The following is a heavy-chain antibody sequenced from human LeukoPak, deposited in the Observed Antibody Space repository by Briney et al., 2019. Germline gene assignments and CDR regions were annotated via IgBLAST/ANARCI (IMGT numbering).Heavy chain of an antibody. CDR3: AKDSCGGSCNSYWFDP. J-gene: IGHJ5*02. D-gene: IGHD2-15*01. V-gene: IGHV4-38-2*02. CDR2: MYHTGTT. Sequence: PSETLSLTCAVSGYSISSGYFWGWIRQPPGKGLEWIGSMYHTGTTYYNPSLRSRVTMSVDTSKNQFSPKLTSVTAADTAVYYCAKDSCGGSCNSYWFDPWGQGTLVTVSS. CDR1: GYSISSGYF.